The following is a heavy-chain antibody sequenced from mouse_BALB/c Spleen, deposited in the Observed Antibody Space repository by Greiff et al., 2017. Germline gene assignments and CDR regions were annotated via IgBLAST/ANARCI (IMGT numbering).Heavy chain of an antibody. J-gene: IGHJ4*01. CDR2: IYPGNSDT. V-gene: IGHV1-5*01. CDR3: TRHDGYYVGYAMDY. CDR1: GYTFTSYW. D-gene: IGHD2-3*01. Sequence: EVQLQQSGTVLARPGASVKMSCKASGYTFTSYWMHWVKQRPGQGLEWIGAIYPGNSDTSYNQKFKGKAKLTAVTSTSTAYMELSSLTNEDSAVYYCTRHDGYYVGYAMDYWGQGTSVTVSS.